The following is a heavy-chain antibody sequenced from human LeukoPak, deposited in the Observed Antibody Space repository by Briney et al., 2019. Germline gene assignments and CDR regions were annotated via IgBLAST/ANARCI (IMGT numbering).Heavy chain of an antibody. CDR3: ASGAPPAMVRAVISPRGRYYYYGMDV. D-gene: IGHD3-10*01. Sequence: GGSLRLSCAASGFTVSSNYMSWVRQAPGKGLEWVSVIYRGGSTYYANSVKGRFTISRDNSKNTLYLQMNSLRAEDTAVYYCASGAPPAMVRAVISPRGRYYYYGMDVWGKGTTVTVSS. V-gene: IGHV3-53*01. CDR2: IYRGGST. CDR1: GFTVSSNY. J-gene: IGHJ6*04.